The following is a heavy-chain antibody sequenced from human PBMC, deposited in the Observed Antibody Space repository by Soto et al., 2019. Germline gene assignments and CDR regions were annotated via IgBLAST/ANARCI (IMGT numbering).Heavy chain of an antibody. Sequence: VASVKVSCKASGYTFTSYGISWVRQAPGQGLEWMGWISAYNGNTNYAQKLQGRVTMTTDTSTSTAYMELRSLRSDDTAVYYCARGPRSSSWYYFDYWGQGTLVTVSS. CDR3: ARGPRSSSWYYFDY. CDR2: ISAYNGNT. CDR1: GYTFTSYG. D-gene: IGHD6-13*01. V-gene: IGHV1-18*04. J-gene: IGHJ4*02.